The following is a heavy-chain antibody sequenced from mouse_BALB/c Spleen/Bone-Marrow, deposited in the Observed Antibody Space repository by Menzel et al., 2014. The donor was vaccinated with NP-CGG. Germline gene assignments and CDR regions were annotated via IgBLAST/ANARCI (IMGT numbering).Heavy chain of an antibody. D-gene: IGHD2-1*01. J-gene: IGHJ2*01. V-gene: IGHV5-6-3*01. CDR2: INSNGGST. CDR3: ARGNYGNYVDYFDY. Sequence: VQLQQSGGGLVQPGGSLKLSCAASGFTFSSYGMSWVRQTPDKRLELVASINSNGGSTYYPDSVKGRFTISRDNAKKTLPLQMSSLKSEDTAVYYCARGNYGNYVDYFDYWGQGTTLTVSS. CDR1: GFTFSSYG.